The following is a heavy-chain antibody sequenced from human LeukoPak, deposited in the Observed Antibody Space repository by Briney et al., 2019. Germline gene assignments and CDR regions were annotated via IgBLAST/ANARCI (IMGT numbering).Heavy chain of an antibody. Sequence: SGPALVKPTQTLTLTCTFSGFSLSTSGMGVSWIRQPPGKALEWLARIDWDDDMYFNASLRTRLTISKDTSKNQVVLTLTNMDPVDTATYYCARTENYYDSSGYSHHLFDYWGQGTLVTVSS. CDR1: GFSLSTSGMG. D-gene: IGHD3-22*01. J-gene: IGHJ4*02. CDR3: ARTENYYDSSGYSHHLFDY. V-gene: IGHV2-70*11. CDR2: IDWDDDM.